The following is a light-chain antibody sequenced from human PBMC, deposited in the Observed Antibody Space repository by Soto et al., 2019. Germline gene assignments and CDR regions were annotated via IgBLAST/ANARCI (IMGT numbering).Light chain of an antibody. CDR2: VNN. J-gene: IGLJ3*02. CDR3: QSYDSSLSASV. Sequence: QSVLTHPPSVSGAPGQRVTISCTGSSSNIGAGYDVHWYQQVTGTAPKLLIYVNNNRPSGVPDRFSGSKSGTSASLVITGLQAEDEADYYCQSYDSSLSASVFGGGTKLTVL. V-gene: IGLV1-40*01. CDR1: SSNIGAGYD.